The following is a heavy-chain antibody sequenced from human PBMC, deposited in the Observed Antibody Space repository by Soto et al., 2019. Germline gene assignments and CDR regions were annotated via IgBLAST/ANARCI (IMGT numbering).Heavy chain of an antibody. CDR2: ITTSGSTI. J-gene: IGHJ3*02. V-gene: IGHV3-48*01. CDR3: AKLLAPRGAFDI. Sequence: GGGLRISLSTTGFTLSNHNNNWVRQAPGKGLEWVSHITTSGSTIYYADSVKGRFTISRDNAKNSLYLQMNSLRAEDTAVYYCAKLLAPRGAFDIWGLGTMVTVSS. D-gene: IGHD3-3*02. CDR1: GFTLSNHN.